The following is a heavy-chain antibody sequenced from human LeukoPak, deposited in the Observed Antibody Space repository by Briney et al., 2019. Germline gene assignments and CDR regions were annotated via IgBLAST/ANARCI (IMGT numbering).Heavy chain of an antibody. Sequence: PSETLSLTCSVSGGSISSYYWSWIRQSPENGLEWIGYIYNSGNTNYNLFLKSRVTISADTSKNQFSLKLTSVTAADTAVYYCARDNSKRGDAFDIWGQGTMVTVSS. D-gene: IGHD1-1*01. V-gene: IGHV4-59*01. CDR2: IYNSGNT. CDR1: GGSISSYY. CDR3: ARDNSKRGDAFDI. J-gene: IGHJ3*02.